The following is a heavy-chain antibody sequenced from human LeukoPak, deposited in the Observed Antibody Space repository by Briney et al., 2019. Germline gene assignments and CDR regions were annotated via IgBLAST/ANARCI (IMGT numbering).Heavy chain of an antibody. D-gene: IGHD5-18*01. CDR2: INPNSGGT. V-gene: IGHV1-2*02. CDR1: GYTFTSYG. J-gene: IGHJ4*02. Sequence: ASVKVSCKASGYTFTSYGISWVRQAPGQGLEWMGWINPNSGGTNYAQKFQGRVTMTRDTSISTAYMELSRLRSDDTAVYYCARVERGYSYGGPDYWGQGTLVTVSS. CDR3: ARVERGYSYGGPDY.